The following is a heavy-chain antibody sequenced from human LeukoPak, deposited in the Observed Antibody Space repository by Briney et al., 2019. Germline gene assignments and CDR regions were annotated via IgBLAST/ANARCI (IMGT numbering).Heavy chain of an antibody. D-gene: IGHD3-9*01. CDR1: GFTFRSYA. J-gene: IGHJ4*02. CDR3: ARYMLTGYLSGLGY. V-gene: IGHV3-48*02. CDR2: ITYNSGTI. Sequence: GGSLRLSCAASGFTFRSYAMQWVRQAPGKGLEWVSYITYNSGTIFYADSVKGRFTISRDNAKDSLYLQMHSLRDEDTAVYYCARYMLTGYLSGLGYWGQGTLVTVSS.